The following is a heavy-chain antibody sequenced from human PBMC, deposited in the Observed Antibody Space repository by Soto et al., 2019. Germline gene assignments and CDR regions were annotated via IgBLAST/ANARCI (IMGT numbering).Heavy chain of an antibody. CDR2: ISGSGGST. V-gene: IGHV3-23*01. J-gene: IGHJ4*02. D-gene: IGHD3-9*01. Sequence: PGGSLRLSCAASGFTFSSYAMSWVRQAPGKGLEWVSAISGSGGSTYYADSVKGRFTISRDNSKNTLYLQMNSLRAEDTAVYYCAKDPVLRYFDWLKMAFDYWGQGTLVTVSS. CDR3: AKDPVLRYFDWLKMAFDY. CDR1: GFTFSSYA.